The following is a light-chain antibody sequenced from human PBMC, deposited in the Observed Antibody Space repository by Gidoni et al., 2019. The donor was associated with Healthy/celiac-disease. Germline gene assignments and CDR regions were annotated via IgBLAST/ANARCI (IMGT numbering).Light chain of an antibody. CDR2: AAS. Sequence: DIQMPQSPSSLSASVGDRVTITCRASQSISSYLNWYQQKPGKAPKLLFYAASSLQSGVPSRFSGSASGTDFTLTISILQPEDFATYYCQQSYSTETFGGGTKVEIK. CDR3: QQSYSTET. V-gene: IGKV1-39*01. J-gene: IGKJ4*01. CDR1: QSISSY.